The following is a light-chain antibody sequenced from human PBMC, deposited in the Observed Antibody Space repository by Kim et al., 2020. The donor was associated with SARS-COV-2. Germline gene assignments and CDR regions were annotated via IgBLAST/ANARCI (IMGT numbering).Light chain of an antibody. CDR1: QSLLHSNGYNY. CDR2: LGS. Sequence: DIVMTQSPLPLPVTPGEPASISCRSSQSLLHSNGYNYLDWYLQKPGQSPQLLIYLGSNRASGVPDRFSGSGSGTDFTLKISRVEAEDVGVYYCMQALQTPPTFGQGTKVEIE. J-gene: IGKJ1*01. V-gene: IGKV2-28*01. CDR3: MQALQTPPT.